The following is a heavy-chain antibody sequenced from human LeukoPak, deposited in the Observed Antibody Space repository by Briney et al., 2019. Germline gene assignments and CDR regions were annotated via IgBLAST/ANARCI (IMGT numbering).Heavy chain of an antibody. CDR1: GFTFSSYG. Sequence: PGGSLGLSCAASGFTFSSYGMHWVRQAPGKGLEWVAVISYDGSNKYYADSVKGRLTISRDNSKNTLYLQMNSLRGEDTAVYYCAKHKENYGDSCLDDYWGQGTLVTVSS. D-gene: IGHD4-17*01. CDR2: ISYDGSNK. V-gene: IGHV3-30*18. J-gene: IGHJ4*02. CDR3: AKHKENYGDSCLDDY.